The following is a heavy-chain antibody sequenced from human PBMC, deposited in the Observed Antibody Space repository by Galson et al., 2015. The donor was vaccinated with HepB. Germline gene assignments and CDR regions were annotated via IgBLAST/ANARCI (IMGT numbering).Heavy chain of an antibody. J-gene: IGHJ6*02. V-gene: IGHV1-18*01. CDR2: ISAYNGNT. CDR3: ARAQRFFEWLLNYGMDV. D-gene: IGHD3-3*01. Sequence: SVKVSCKASGYTFNSYGISWVRQAPGQGLEWMGWISAYNGNTNYAQKLQGRITMTTDTSTSTAYMELRSLRSDDTAVYYCARAQRFFEWLLNYGMDVWGQGTTVTVSS. CDR1: GYTFNSYG.